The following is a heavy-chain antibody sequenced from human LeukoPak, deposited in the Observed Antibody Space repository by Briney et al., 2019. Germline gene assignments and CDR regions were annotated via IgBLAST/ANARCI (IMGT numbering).Heavy chain of an antibody. CDR1: GGSFSGCY. V-gene: IGHV4-34*01. D-gene: IGHD6-6*01. Sequence: PSETLSLTCAVYGGSFSGCYWSWIRQPPGKGLEWIGEINHSGSTNYNPSLKSRVTISVDTSKNQFSLKLSSVTAADTAVYYCAREIAARPGYDYWGQGTLVTVPS. J-gene: IGHJ4*02. CDR2: INHSGST. CDR3: AREIAARPGYDY.